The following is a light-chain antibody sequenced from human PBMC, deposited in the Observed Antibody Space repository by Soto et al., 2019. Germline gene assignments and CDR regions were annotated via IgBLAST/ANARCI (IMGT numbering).Light chain of an antibody. Sequence: QSVLTQPASVSGSPGQSITISCTGTSNDVGGFNYVSWYQQHPGKVPKLLIYEVRNRPSGVSPRFSGSRSGNTASLIISGLQAEDEADYYCSSYTGISTVVFGGGTKLTVL. V-gene: IGLV2-14*01. CDR3: SSYTGISTVV. J-gene: IGLJ3*02. CDR2: EVR. CDR1: SNDVGGFNY.